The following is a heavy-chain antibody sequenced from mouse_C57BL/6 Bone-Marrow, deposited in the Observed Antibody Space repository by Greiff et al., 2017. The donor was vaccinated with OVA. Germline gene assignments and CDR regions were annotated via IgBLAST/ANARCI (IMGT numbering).Heavy chain of an antibody. CDR3: ANYGSTHYWYFDV. CDR2: IYPRSGNT. V-gene: IGHV1-81*01. J-gene: IGHJ1*03. Sequence: QVQLQQSGAELARPGASVKLSCKASGYTFTSYGISWVKQRTGQGLEWIGEIYPRSGNTYYNEKFKGKATLTADKSSSTAYMELRSLTSEDSAVYFCANYGSTHYWYFDVWGTGTTVTVSS. CDR1: GYTFTSYG. D-gene: IGHD1-1*01.